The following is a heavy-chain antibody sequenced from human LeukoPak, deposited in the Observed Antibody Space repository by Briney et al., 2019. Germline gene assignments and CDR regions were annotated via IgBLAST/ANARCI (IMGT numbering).Heavy chain of an antibody. V-gene: IGHV3-30*18. D-gene: IGHD3-22*01. CDR1: GFTFSSYG. CDR2: ISYDGSNK. CDR3: AKPPYNYYDSSGYEEYFQY. Sequence: PGGSLRLSCAASGFTFSSYGMHWVRQAPGKGLEWVAVISYDGSNKYYADSVKGRFTISRDNSKNTLYLQMNSLRAEDTAVYYCAKPPYNYYDSSGYEEYFQYWGQGTLVTVSS. J-gene: IGHJ1*01.